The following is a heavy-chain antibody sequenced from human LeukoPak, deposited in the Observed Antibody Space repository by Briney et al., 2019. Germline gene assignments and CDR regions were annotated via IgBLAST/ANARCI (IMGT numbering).Heavy chain of an antibody. CDR3: AKPIYQLILYGMDV. CDR2: ISGSGGST. J-gene: IGHJ6*02. Sequence: GGSLRLSWAAAGFTFSSYAMSWVRQAPGKGLEWVSAISGSGGSTYYADSVKGRFTISRDNSKNTLYLQMNSQRADDTAVYYCAKPIYQLILYGMDVWGQGTTVTVSS. V-gene: IGHV3-23*01. CDR1: GFTFSSYA. D-gene: IGHD2-2*01.